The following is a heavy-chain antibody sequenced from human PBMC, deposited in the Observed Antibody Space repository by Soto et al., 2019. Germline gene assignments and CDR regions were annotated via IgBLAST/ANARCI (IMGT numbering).Heavy chain of an antibody. J-gene: IGHJ5*02. CDR1: GYTITELS. D-gene: IGHD6-13*01. Sequence: ASVKVSCKVSGYTITELSMHWVRQAPGKGLEWMGGFDPEDGETIYAQKFQGRVTMTEDTSTDTAYMELSSLRSEDTAVYDCATGPSWYGWFDPWGQGTLVTVSS. V-gene: IGHV1-24*01. CDR3: ATGPSWYGWFDP. CDR2: FDPEDGET.